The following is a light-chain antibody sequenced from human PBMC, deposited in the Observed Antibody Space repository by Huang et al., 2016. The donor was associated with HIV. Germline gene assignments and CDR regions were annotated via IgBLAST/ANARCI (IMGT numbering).Light chain of an antibody. J-gene: IGKJ2*01. CDR3: QQTYITPLT. CDR1: QSISSY. V-gene: IGKV1-39*01. CDR2: AAT. Sequence: DIQMTQSPSSLSASVGDRVTITCWASQSISSYLNWYQQKPGTAPKVLIYAATSLQSGVPSRFRGSGSGTDFTLTINNLQPEDSATYYCQQTYITPLTFGQGTKLEIK.